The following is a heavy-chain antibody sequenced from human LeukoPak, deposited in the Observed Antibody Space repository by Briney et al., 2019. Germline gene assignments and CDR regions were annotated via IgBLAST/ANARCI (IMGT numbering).Heavy chain of an antibody. CDR1: GFTSTRYG. Sequence: GGSLRLSCEVSGFTSTRYGMHWVRQAPGKGLEWVAVAWHDESDKLYGDSVKGRFTISRDDSKNTLYLQMNSLRAEDTAVYYCAKDNYYYDSSQNWFDPWGQGTLVTVSS. CDR2: AWHDESDK. D-gene: IGHD3-22*01. V-gene: IGHV3-33*06. J-gene: IGHJ5*02. CDR3: AKDNYYYDSSQNWFDP.